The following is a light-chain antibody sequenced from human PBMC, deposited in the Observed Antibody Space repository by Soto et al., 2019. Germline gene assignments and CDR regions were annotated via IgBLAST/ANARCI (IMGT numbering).Light chain of an antibody. CDR3: QQSSDIPYT. V-gene: IGKV1-39*01. Sequence: DIQMTQSPSSLSASVGDRVTITSRASQTISTYLNWYQQNPGKAPKLLIYAASSLQSGVPSRFSGSGSGTDFTLTISSLQPDDFATYYCQQSSDIPYTFGQGTKLEIK. J-gene: IGKJ2*01. CDR1: QTISTY. CDR2: AAS.